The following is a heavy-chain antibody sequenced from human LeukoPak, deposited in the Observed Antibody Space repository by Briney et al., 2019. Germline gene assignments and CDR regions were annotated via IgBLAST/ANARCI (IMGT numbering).Heavy chain of an antibody. J-gene: IGHJ4*02. CDR2: MFSGGSA. V-gene: IGHV3-66*01. CDR3: ARDRLYFDF. CDR1: GFCVTDND. Sequence: PGGSLRLSCAASGFCVTDNDMSWVRQAPGKGLEWVSVMFSGGSAYYADSVEGRFTISRDNSKNTLYLQMNSLTAEDTAVYYCARDRLYFDFWGQGTLVTVSS.